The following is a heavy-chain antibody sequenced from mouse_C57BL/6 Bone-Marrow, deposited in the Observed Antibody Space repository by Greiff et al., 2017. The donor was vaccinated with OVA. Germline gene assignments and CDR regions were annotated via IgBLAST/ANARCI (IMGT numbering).Heavy chain of an antibody. CDR1: GYAFTNYL. Sequence: VQLQESGAELVRPGTSVKVSCKASGYAFTNYLIEWVKQRPGQGLEWIGVINPGSGGTNYNEKFKGKATLTADKSSSTAYMQLSSMTTEDSAVYCGARRDSSGYFDYWGQGTTLTVSS. J-gene: IGHJ2*01. CDR2: INPGSGGT. V-gene: IGHV1-54*01. D-gene: IGHD3-2*02. CDR3: ARRDSSGYFDY.